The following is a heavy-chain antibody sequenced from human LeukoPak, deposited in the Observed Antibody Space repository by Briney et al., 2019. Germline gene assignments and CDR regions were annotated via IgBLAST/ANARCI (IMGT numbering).Heavy chain of an antibody. CDR3: ARETAERYRGSYFDY. Sequence: PSETLSLTCTVSGGSVSSGPYQWSWIRQPPGEGLEWIGWENNYNVSLKSRVIISVDRSKNQFSLTFISVTAADTAVYFCARETAERYRGSYFDYWGQGTLVTVSS. CDR2: WEN. CDR1: GGSVSSGPYQ. V-gene: IGHV4-61*01. J-gene: IGHJ4*02. D-gene: IGHD1-26*01.